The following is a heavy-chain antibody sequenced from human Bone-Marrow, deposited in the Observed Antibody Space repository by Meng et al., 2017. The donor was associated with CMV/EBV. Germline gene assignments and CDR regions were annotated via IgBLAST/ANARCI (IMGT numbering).Heavy chain of an antibody. Sequence: GGSLRLSCAAAGSTLSDYYMSWTRQAPGKGLEWVSYISSSGTTIYYSDSVKGRFTISRDNSKNTLYLQMSSLRAKDTAVYYCASDSCSSSSCNDAFDIWGQGTMVTVSS. D-gene: IGHD2-2*01. CDR3: ASDSCSSSSCNDAFDI. CDR1: GSTLSDYY. J-gene: IGHJ3*02. CDR2: ISSSGTTI. V-gene: IGHV3-11*04.